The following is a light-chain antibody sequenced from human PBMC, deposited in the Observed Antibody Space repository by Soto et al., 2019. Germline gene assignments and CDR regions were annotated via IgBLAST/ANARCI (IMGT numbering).Light chain of an antibody. CDR3: SSYVSRSTLFV. CDR1: SSDVGDYNY. V-gene: IGLV2-14*01. Sequence: QSALTQPASVSGSPRQSITISCTGTSSDVGDYNYVSWYQQHPGKAPKLMIYDVTNRPSGVSDRFSGSKSGSTASLTISGLHAEDEADYYCSSYVSRSTLFVFGTGTKLTVL. J-gene: IGLJ1*01. CDR2: DVT.